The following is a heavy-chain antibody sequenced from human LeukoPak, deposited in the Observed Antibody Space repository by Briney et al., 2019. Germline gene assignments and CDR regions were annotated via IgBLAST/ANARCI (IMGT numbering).Heavy chain of an antibody. CDR3: ARDLGGIDVFDI. J-gene: IGHJ3*02. Sequence: GGSLRLSCVASGFTFSSYGMNWVRQAPGKGREWVSYISSRGKTIYYAVSVKGRFTISRDDAQNSLYLQMNSLRAEDTAVYYCARDLGGIDVFDIWGQGTIVTVSS. D-gene: IGHD3-10*01. CDR2: ISSRGKTI. CDR1: GFTFSSYG. V-gene: IGHV3-48*03.